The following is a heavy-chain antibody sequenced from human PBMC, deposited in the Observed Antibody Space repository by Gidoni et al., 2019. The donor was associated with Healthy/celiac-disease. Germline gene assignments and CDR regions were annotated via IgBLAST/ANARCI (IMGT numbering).Heavy chain of an antibody. V-gene: IGHV1-2*02. CDR1: GYTFTGYY. Sequence: QVQLVQSGAEVKTPGASVKVSCKASGYTFTGYYMHWVRQAPGQGLEWMGWINPNSGGTNYAQKFQGRVTMTRDTSISTAYMELSRLRSDDTAVYYCARDIVVVPAALSYYYYGMDVWGQGTTVTVSS. CDR3: ARDIVVVPAALSYYYYGMDV. D-gene: IGHD2-2*01. CDR2: INPNSGGT. J-gene: IGHJ6*02.